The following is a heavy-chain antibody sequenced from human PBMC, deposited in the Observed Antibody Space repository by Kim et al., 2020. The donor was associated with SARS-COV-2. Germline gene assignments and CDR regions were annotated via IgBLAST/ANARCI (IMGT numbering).Heavy chain of an antibody. D-gene: IGHD2-15*01. CDR2: ISYDGSNK. J-gene: IGHJ3*01. V-gene: IGHV3-30-3*01. CDR1: GFTFSSYA. Sequence: GGSLRLSCAASGFTFSSYAMHWVRQAPGKGLEWVAVISYDGSNKYYADSVKGRFTISRDNSKNTLYLQMNSLRAEDTAVYYCARDGSRDILWGQGTMVTVSS. CDR3: ARDGSRDIL.